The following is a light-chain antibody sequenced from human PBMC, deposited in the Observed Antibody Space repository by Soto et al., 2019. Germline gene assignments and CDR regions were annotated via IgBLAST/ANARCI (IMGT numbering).Light chain of an antibody. J-gene: IGLJ3*02. Sequence: QSALTQPASVSGSPGQSITISCTGTANDIGNYNYVSWYQQHPGKAPKLMIYGVSNRPSGVSNRFSGSKSGNAASLTISGLQAEDEADYYCSSYTSYTTLWVFGGGTKPTVL. CDR3: SSYTSYTTLWV. CDR1: ANDIGNYNY. V-gene: IGLV2-14*01. CDR2: GVS.